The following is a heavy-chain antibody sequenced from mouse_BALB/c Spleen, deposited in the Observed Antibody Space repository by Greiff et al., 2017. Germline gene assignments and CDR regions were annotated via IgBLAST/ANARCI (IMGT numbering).Heavy chain of an antibody. CDR2: IWAGGST. D-gene: IGHD1-1*02. V-gene: IGHV2-9*02. Sequence: QVQLKESGPGLVAPSQSLSITCTVSGFSLTSYGVHWVRQPPGNGLEWLGVIWAGGSTNYNSALMSRLSISKDNSKSQVFLKMNSLQTDDTAMYYCAGIWEGLFAYWGQGTLVTVSA. CDR1: GFSLTSYG. J-gene: IGHJ3*01. CDR3: AGIWEGLFAY.